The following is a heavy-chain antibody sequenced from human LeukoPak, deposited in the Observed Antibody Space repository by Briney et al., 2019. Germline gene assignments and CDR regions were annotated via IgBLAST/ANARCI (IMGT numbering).Heavy chain of an antibody. D-gene: IGHD3-10*01. CDR3: AKRGIVIRAVIIIGFHKEAYYFDY. V-gene: IGHV3-23*01. J-gene: IGHJ4*02. CDR2: ISERGGST. Sequence: GGSLRLSCVVSGITLSNYGMSWVRQAPGKGLEWVSGISERGGSTNYADSVKGRFIISRDTSKNTVYLQMNSLRVEDAAVYFCAKRGIVIRAVIIIGFHKEAYYFDYWGQGILVTVSS. CDR1: GITLSNYG.